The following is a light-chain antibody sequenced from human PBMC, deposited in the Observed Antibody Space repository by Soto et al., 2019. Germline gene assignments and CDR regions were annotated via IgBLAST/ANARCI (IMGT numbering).Light chain of an antibody. Sequence: SYELTQPPSVSVSPGQTASITCSGDKLGDKYACWYQQKPGQSPVLVIYQYSKRPSGIPERFSGSNSGNTATLTISGTQAMDEADYYCQAWDSSIVVFGGGTQLTVL. V-gene: IGLV3-1*01. J-gene: IGLJ2*01. CDR3: QAWDSSIVV. CDR1: KLGDKY. CDR2: QYS.